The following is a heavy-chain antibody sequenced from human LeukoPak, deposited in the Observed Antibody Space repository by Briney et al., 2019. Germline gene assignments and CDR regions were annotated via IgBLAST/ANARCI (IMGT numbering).Heavy chain of an antibody. Sequence: GGSLRLSCAASGFTFSSYSMNWVRQAPGKGLEWVSSISSSSSYIYYADSVKGRFTISRDNAKNSLYLQMNSLRAEDTAVYYCASVKAYSSSSDFDYWGQGTLVTVSS. CDR3: ASVKAYSSSSDFDY. CDR1: GFTFSSYS. CDR2: ISSSSSYI. V-gene: IGHV3-21*01. J-gene: IGHJ4*02. D-gene: IGHD6-6*01.